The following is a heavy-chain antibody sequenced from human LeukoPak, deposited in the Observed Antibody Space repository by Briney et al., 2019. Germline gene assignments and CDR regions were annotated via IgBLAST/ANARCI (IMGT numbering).Heavy chain of an antibody. CDR3: AGAPYTYSSGWYYLAPPSYQRGAFDI. V-gene: IGHV3-66*01. CDR2: IYSGGST. Sequence: GGSLRLSCAASGFTVSSNYMSWVRQAPGKGLEWVSVIYSGGSTYYADSVKGRFTISRDNSKNTLYLQMNSLRAEDTAVYYCAGAPYTYSSGWYYLAPPSYQRGAFDIWGQGTMVTVSS. D-gene: IGHD6-19*01. J-gene: IGHJ3*02. CDR1: GFTVSSNY.